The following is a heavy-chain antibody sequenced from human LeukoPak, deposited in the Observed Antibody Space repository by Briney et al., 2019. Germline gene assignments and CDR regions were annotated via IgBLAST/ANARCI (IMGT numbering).Heavy chain of an antibody. CDR2: IYYSGST. CDR1: GGSVSSGSYY. V-gene: IGHV4-61*01. Sequence: KSSETLSLTCTVSGGSVSSGSYYWSWIRQPPGKGLEWIGYIYYSGSTNYNPFLKSRVTISVDTSKNQFSLKLSSVTAADTAVYYCARWLDYWGQGTLVTVSS. J-gene: IGHJ4*02. CDR3: ARWLDY.